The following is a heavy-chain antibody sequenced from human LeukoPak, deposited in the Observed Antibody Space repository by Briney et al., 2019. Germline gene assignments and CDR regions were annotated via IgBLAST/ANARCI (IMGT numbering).Heavy chain of an antibody. CDR3: ARDFTMVRGVPDY. CDR1: GGSFSGYY. Sequence: SETLSLTCAVYGGSFSGYYWSWIRQPPGKGLEWIGEVNHSGSTNYNPSLKSRVTISVDTSKNQFSLKLSSVTAADTAVYYCARDFTMVRGVPDYWGQGTLVTVSS. J-gene: IGHJ4*02. D-gene: IGHD3-10*01. V-gene: IGHV4-34*01. CDR2: VNHSGST.